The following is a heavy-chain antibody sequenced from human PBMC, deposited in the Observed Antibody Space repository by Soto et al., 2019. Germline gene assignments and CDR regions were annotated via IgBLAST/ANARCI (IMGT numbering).Heavy chain of an antibody. J-gene: IGHJ6*02. Sequence: DVQLLESGGHLVQPGGSLRLSCAASGFTFSSYAMSWVRQAPGKGLAWVSSVSAGGDMTYYSDSVKGRFTISRDHSNNALFLQMNSLRIEDTALYYSARGDRGGSGSPATYYYSGLDVWGQGTTVTV. D-gene: IGHD3-10*01. V-gene: IGHV3-23*01. CDR1: GFTFSSYA. CDR3: ARGDRGGSGSPATYYYSGLDV. CDR2: VSAGGDMT.